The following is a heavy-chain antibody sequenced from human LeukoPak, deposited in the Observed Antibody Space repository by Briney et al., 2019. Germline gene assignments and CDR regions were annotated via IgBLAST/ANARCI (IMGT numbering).Heavy chain of an antibody. V-gene: IGHV4-30-2*01. CDR1: GGSFSSGGYS. CDR2: IYHSGST. D-gene: IGHD6-13*01. Sequence: PSQTLSLTCAVSGGSFSSGGYSWSWIRQPPGKGLEWIGYIYHSGSTYYNPSLKSRVTISVDRSKNQFSLKLSSVTAADTAVYYCARGAHSSTAFDYWGQGTLVTVSS. CDR3: ARGAHSSTAFDY. J-gene: IGHJ4*02.